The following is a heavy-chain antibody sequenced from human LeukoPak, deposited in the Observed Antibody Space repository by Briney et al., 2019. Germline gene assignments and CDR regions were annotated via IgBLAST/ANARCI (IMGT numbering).Heavy chain of an antibody. CDR2: IIPIFGTA. CDR1: GGTFSSYA. V-gene: IGHV1-69*05. J-gene: IGHJ4*02. CDR3: ARGGNWNYELDY. D-gene: IGHD1-7*01. Sequence: SVKVSCKASGGTFSSYAISWVRQAPGQGLEWMGGIIPIFGTANYAQKFQGRVTITTNESTSTAYMELSSLRSEDTAVYYCARGGNWNYELDYWGQGTLVTVSS.